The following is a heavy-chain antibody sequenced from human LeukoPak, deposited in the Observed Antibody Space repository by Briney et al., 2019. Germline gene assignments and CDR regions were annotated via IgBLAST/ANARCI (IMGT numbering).Heavy chain of an antibody. CDR2: IYPGDSDT. CDR1: GFSFTSYW. J-gene: IGHJ4*02. V-gene: IGHV5-51*01. CDR3: ARRTVVTAKAHFDY. D-gene: IGHD2-21*02. Sequence: GESLEISCKASGFSFTSYWIGWVRQMPGKGLEWMGIIYPGDSDTRYSPSFQGQVTISADKSITTAYLQWSSLKASDTAMYYCARRTVVTAKAHFDYWGQGTLVTVSS.